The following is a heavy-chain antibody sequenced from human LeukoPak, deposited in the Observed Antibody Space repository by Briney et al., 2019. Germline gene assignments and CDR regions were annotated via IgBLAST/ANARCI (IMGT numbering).Heavy chain of an antibody. CDR3: TRGRRGVFDDVFDI. Sequence: RGSLRLSCAPSGFTFRTYDMNWVRPAPRNGLEWVAAISGRGDNTYYVDSVKGRSTISRDNSRNTLYLHLNSLRAEDTAIHYCTRGRRGVFDDVFDIWGQGTVVTVSS. D-gene: IGHD3-10*01. J-gene: IGHJ3*02. CDR1: GFTFRTYD. CDR2: ISGRGDNT. V-gene: IGHV3-23*01.